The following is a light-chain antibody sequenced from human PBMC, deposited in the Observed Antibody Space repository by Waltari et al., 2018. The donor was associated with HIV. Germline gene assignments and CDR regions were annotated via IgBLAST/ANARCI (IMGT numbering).Light chain of an antibody. CDR3: CSYSGGSTYWV. J-gene: IGLJ3*02. CDR1: SSDVGNYNL. Sequence: QSALTQPASLSGSPGQSITISCTGTSSDVGNYNLVSWYQQHPGHAPKLIIYEVNKRPSGVSNRSSASKSGNTASLTIFGLQPEDGADYYCCSYSGGSTYWVFGGGTKLTVL. V-gene: IGLV2-23*02. CDR2: EVN.